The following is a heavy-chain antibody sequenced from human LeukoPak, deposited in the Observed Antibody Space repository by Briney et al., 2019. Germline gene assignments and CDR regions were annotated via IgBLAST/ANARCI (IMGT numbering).Heavy chain of an antibody. D-gene: IGHD6-19*01. CDR1: GGSFSGYY. J-gene: IGHJ4*02. CDR3: ARDSTVAGISY. V-gene: IGHV4-34*01. CDR2: INHSGST. Sequence: PSETLSLTCAVYGGSFSGYYWSWIRQPPGKGLEWIGEINHSGSTNYNPSLKSRVTISVDTSKNQFSLKLSSVTAADTAVYYCARDSTVAGISYWGQGTLVTVSS.